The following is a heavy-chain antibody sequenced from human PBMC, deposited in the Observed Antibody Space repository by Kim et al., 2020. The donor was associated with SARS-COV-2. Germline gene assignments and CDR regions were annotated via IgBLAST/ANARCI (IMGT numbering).Heavy chain of an antibody. J-gene: IGHJ1*01. V-gene: IGHV5-51*01. Sequence: RYSPSFQGQVTISADKSISTAYLQWSSLKASDTAMYYCARHGMRVEYFQHWGQGTLVTVSS. CDR3: ARHGMRVEYFQH. D-gene: IGHD1-26*01.